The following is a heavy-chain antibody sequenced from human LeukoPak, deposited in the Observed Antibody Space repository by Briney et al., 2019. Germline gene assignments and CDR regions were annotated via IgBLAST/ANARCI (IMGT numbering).Heavy chain of an antibody. J-gene: IGHJ3*02. CDR1: GFSFSSYS. D-gene: IGHD3-9*01. Sequence: GGSLRLSCAASGFSFSSYSMNWVRQAPGKGLEWVSSISISSSYIYYADSVKGRFTISRDNAKNSLYLQMNSLRAEDTAVYYCASPMYDILTGRGDWDDAFDIWGQGTMVTVSS. CDR2: ISISSSYI. CDR3: ASPMYDILTGRGDWDDAFDI. V-gene: IGHV3-21*01.